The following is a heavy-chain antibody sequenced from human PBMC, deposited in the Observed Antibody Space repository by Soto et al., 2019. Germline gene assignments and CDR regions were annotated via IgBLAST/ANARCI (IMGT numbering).Heavy chain of an antibody. J-gene: IGHJ3*02. Sequence: ESGGGVVQPGRSLRLSCAASRFTFSSYAMHWVRQAPGKGLEGVAVISYDGSNKFYADSVKGRFTISRDNSKNTLYLQMNSLRAEDTAVYNCARETEAFDIWGQGTMVTVSS. CDR3: ARETEAFDI. V-gene: IGHV3-30-3*01. CDR2: ISYDGSNK. CDR1: RFTFSSYA.